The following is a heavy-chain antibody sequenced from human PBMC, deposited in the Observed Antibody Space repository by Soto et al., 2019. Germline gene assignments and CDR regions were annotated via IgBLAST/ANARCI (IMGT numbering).Heavy chain of an antibody. V-gene: IGHV4-59*08. CDR1: GGSLSSYY. D-gene: IGHD3-10*01. J-gene: IGHJ5*02. Sequence: SETLSLTWTVSGGSLSSYYWSWILQPPGKGLEWIGYIYYSGSTNYNPSLKSRVTISVDTSKNQFSLKLSSVTAADTAVYYCARRQYYYGSGSYYSPWFDPWGQGTLVTVSS. CDR3: ARRQYYYGSGSYYSPWFDP. CDR2: IYYSGST.